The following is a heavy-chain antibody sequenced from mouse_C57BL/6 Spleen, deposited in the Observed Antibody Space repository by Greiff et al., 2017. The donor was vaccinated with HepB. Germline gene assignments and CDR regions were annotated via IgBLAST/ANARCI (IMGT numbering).Heavy chain of an antibody. Sequence: QVQLKQSGPELVKPGASVKISCKASGYAFSSSWMNWVKQRPGKGLEWIGRIYPGDGDTNYNGKFKGKATLTADKSSSTAYMQLSSLTSEDSAVYFCASPDYYGSSYYAMDYWGQGTSVTVSS. V-gene: IGHV1-82*01. CDR3: ASPDYYGSSYYAMDY. CDR2: IYPGDGDT. J-gene: IGHJ4*01. CDR1: GYAFSSSW. D-gene: IGHD1-1*01.